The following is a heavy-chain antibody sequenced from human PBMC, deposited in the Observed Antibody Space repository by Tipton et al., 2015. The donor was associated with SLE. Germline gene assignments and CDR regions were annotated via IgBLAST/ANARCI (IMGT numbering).Heavy chain of an antibody. D-gene: IGHD3-10*01. CDR1: TYSISSGYY. CDR3: ARERITNVRGVVFAFDP. V-gene: IGHV4-38-2*02. Sequence: GLVKPSVTLSLTCTVSTYSISSGYYWGWIRQPPGKGLEWIGRIYSRGSTNYNLSLKSRVTISADTSKNQFSLNLSSVTAADTAVYYCARERITNVRGVVFAFDPWGRGTLVTVSS. CDR2: IYSRGST. J-gene: IGHJ5*02.